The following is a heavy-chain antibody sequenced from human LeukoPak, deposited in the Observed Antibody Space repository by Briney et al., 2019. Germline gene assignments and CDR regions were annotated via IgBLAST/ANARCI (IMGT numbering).Heavy chain of an antibody. CDR1: GGTFSSYA. V-gene: IGHV1-69*05. D-gene: IGHD5-12*01. CDR2: IIPIFGTA. Sequence: SVKVSXKASGGTFSSYAISWVRQAPGQGLEWMGRIIPIFGTANYAQKFQGRVTITTDESTSTAYMELSSLRSEDTAVYYCARVNRGGYDPRNYYYYMDVWGKGTTVTVSS. CDR3: ARVNRGGYDPRNYYYYMDV. J-gene: IGHJ6*03.